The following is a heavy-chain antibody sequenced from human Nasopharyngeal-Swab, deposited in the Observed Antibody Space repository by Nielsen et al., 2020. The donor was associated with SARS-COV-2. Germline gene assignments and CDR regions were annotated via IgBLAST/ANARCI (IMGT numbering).Heavy chain of an antibody. CDR3: ARGVVVVTAIGGAFDI. J-gene: IGHJ3*02. CDR2: IYYSGST. D-gene: IGHD2-21*02. CDR1: GGSISSYY. Sequence: SETLSLTCTVSGGSISSYYWSWIRQPPGKGLEWIGYIYYSGSTNYNPSLKSRVTISVDTSKNQFSLKLSSVTAADTAVYYCARGVVVVTAIGGAFDIWGQGTMVTVSS. V-gene: IGHV4-59*13.